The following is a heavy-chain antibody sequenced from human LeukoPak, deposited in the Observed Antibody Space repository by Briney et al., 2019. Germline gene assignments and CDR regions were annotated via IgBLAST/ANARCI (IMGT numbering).Heavy chain of an antibody. CDR3: ARDRVSGSGSIDY. Sequence: GGSLRLSCAASGFTFSDHDMSWIRQAPGKGLEWVSYILSSGSTIYYADSVKGRFTISRDNAKNSLYLQMNSLRVEDTAVYYCARDRVSGSGSIDYWGQGTLVTVSS. CDR1: GFTFSDHD. J-gene: IGHJ4*02. V-gene: IGHV3-11*04. D-gene: IGHD3-10*01. CDR2: ILSSGSTI.